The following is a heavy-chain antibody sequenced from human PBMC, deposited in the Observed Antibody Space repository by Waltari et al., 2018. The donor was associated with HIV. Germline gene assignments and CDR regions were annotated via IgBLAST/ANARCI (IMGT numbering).Heavy chain of an antibody. CDR3: ARERLGSGYWYFDL. Sequence: EVQLVESGGGLVQPGGSLRLSCAASGFTFSSYDMHWVRQTTGEGLEWVSGIDSRGDTYYAGSVKGRFTISRENAKNSLYLQMNSLRAGDTAVYYCARERLGSGYWYFDLWGRGTLVTVSS. J-gene: IGHJ2*01. CDR2: IDSRGDT. D-gene: IGHD7-27*01. V-gene: IGHV3-13*01. CDR1: GFTFSSYD.